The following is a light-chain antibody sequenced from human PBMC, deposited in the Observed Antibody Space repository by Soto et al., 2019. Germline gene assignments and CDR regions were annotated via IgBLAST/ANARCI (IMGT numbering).Light chain of an antibody. CDR2: DAS. J-gene: IGKJ4*01. CDR3: QQYNTYPLT. V-gene: IGKV1-5*01. CDR1: QTSNW. Sequence: DIQMTQSPSTRSASVGDRVTITCRASQTSNWLAWYQQKPGKAPKVLIYDASTLDGGVPSRFSGRRSGTDFTLTISSLPPSDFATYYCQQYNTYPLTFGGGTKVDIK.